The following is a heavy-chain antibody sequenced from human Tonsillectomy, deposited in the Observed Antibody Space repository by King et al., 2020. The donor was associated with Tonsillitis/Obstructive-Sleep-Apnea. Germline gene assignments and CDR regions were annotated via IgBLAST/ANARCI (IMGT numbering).Heavy chain of an antibody. CDR1: GYTFTNYG. CDR3: AGDRDIVLVVPDWFDT. V-gene: IGHV1-18*01. Sequence: VQLVESVAEVKKPGASVKVSCKASGYTFTNYGINWVRQAPGQGLEWMGWISAYSGNTNYAQKFQGRVTMTTDTSTSTAYMELRSLRSDDTAVYYCAGDRDIVLVVPDWFDTWGQGTLVTVSS. J-gene: IGHJ5*02. CDR2: ISAYSGNT. D-gene: IGHD2-8*02.